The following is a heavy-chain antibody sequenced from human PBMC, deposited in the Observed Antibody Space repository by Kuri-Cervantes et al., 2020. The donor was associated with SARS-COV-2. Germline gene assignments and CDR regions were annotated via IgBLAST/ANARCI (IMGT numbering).Heavy chain of an antibody. CDR1: GFTVSSNY. D-gene: IGHD2-8*02. V-gene: IGHV3-21*01. CDR2: ISSSSSYI. Sequence: GESLKISCAASGFTVSSNYMSWVRQAPGKGLEWVSSISSSSSYIYYADSVKGRFTISRDNAKNSLYLQMNSLRAEDTAVYYCARYGWQYGMDVWGQGTTVTVSS. J-gene: IGHJ6*02. CDR3: ARYGWQYGMDV.